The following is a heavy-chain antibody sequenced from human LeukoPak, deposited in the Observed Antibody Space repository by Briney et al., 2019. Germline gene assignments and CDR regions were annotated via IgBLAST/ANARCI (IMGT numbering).Heavy chain of an antibody. Sequence: VSVKVSCKASGYTFTSYDINWVRQATGQGLEWMGWMNPNSGNTGYAQKFQGRVTMTRNTSISTAYMELSSLRSEDTAVYYCARDYDTARTWTYDYWGQGTLVTVSS. V-gene: IGHV1-8*01. J-gene: IGHJ4*02. D-gene: IGHD5-18*01. CDR2: MNPNSGNT. CDR1: GYTFTSYD. CDR3: ARDYDTARTWTYDY.